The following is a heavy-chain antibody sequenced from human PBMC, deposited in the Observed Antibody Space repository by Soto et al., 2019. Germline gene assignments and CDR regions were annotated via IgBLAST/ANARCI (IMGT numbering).Heavy chain of an antibody. CDR2: IIPSFATG. CDR1: GGTFGNSA. Sequence: SVKVSCKASGGTFGNSAISWVRQAPGQGLEWMGGIIPSFATGNSAPEFQGRLTITADKSTTTAYMELSSLRSEDTAVYYCAGSYYGSGSYWFYGMDVWGQGTTVTVSS. V-gene: IGHV1-69*06. CDR3: AGSYYGSGSYWFYGMDV. D-gene: IGHD3-10*01. J-gene: IGHJ6*02.